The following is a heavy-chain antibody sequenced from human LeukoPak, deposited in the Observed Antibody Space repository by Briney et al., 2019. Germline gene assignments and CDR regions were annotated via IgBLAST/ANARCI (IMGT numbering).Heavy chain of an antibody. CDR1: GGSISSSGSY. J-gene: IGHJ5*02. Sequence: PSETLSLTCTVSGGSISSSGSYWGWIRQPPGKGLEWIGSIYYSGSTYYNPSLKSRVTISVDTSKNQFSLKLSSVTAADTAVYYCARTLGVAATCWFDPWGQGTLVTVSS. CDR3: ARTLGVAATCWFDP. V-gene: IGHV4-39*07. D-gene: IGHD2-15*01. CDR2: IYYSGST.